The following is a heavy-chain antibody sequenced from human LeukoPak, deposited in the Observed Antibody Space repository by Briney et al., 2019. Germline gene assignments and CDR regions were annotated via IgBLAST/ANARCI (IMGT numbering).Heavy chain of an antibody. CDR1: GYSFTSYW. CDR2: IYPGDSDT. J-gene: IGHJ5*02. D-gene: IGHD3-22*01. Sequence: GESLKISCKGSGYSFTSYWIGWVRQMPGKGLEWMGIIYPGDSDTRYSPSFQGQVTISADKSISAAYLQWSSLKASDTAMYYCARRTYYYDSSGYYSGAGYWFDPWGQGTLVTVSS. CDR3: ARRTYYYDSSGYYSGAGYWFDP. V-gene: IGHV5-51*01.